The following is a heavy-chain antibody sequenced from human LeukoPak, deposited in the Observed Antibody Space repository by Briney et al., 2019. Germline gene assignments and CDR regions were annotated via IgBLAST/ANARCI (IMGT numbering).Heavy chain of an antibody. Sequence: ASETLSLTCAVYGGSFSGYYWSWIRQSPGKGLEWIGSIYYSGNTYYNPSLKSRVTISVDTSKNQFSLKLSSVTAADTAVYYCASPQRGHSYGYAGPFDYWGQGTLVTVSS. CDR1: GGSFSGYY. V-gene: IGHV4-34*01. D-gene: IGHD5-18*01. CDR3: ASPQRGHSYGYAGPFDY. CDR2: IYYSGNT. J-gene: IGHJ4*02.